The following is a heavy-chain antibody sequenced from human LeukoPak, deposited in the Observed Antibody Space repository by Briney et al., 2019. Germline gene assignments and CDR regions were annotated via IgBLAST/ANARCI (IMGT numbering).Heavy chain of an antibody. D-gene: IGHD5-18*01. CDR3: AREGGYSYGYFKAFDI. J-gene: IGHJ3*02. CDR2: ISPSGGIT. CDR1: GFTFSSHG. Sequence: GGSLRLSCAASGFTFSSHGMNWVRQAPGKGLEWVSGISPSGGITYYTDSVKGRFTISRDNSKNTQSLQVNSLRAEDTAVYYCAREGGYSYGYFKAFDIWGQGTMVTVSS. V-gene: IGHV3-23*01.